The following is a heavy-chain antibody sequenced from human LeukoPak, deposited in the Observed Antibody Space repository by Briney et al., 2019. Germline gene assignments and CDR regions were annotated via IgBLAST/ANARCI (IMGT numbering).Heavy chain of an antibody. CDR1: GGSISSYY. CDR3: ARAHTFSCNGGPCPFFLDS. CDR2: IYSSGNT. V-gene: IGHV4-4*07. D-gene: IGHD2/OR15-2a*01. Sequence: PSETLSLTCTVPGGSISSYYWSWIRQPAGKALEWIGRIYSSGNTSYNPSLESRVTMSVDTSKNQFSLKLTSVTAADTAVYYCARAHTFSCNGGPCPFFLDSWGQGTLVTVSS. J-gene: IGHJ4*02.